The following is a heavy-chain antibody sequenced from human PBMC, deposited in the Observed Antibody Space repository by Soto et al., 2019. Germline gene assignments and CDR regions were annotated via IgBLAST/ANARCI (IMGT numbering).Heavy chain of an antibody. V-gene: IGHV3-30*03. CDR3: ARDSGSSWYFGMDV. Sequence: GGSLRLSCAASGFTFSRYGMHWVRQAPGKGLEWVAVMSHDGSNEYYADSVKGRFTISRDSSKNTLYLQMNSLRVEDTAMYSCARDSGSSWYFGMDVWGQGTTVTVSS. J-gene: IGHJ6*02. CDR2: MSHDGSNE. CDR1: GFTFSRYG. D-gene: IGHD6-13*01.